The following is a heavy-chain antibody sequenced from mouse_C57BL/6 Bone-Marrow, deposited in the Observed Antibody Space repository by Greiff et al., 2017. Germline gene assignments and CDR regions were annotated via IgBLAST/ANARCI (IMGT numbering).Heavy chain of an antibody. J-gene: IGHJ3*01. CDR2: IHPNSGST. Sequence: QVQLQQPGAELVKPGASVKLSCKASGYTFTSYWMHWVKQRPGQGLEWIGMIHPNSGSTNYNEKFKSKATLAVDKSSSTAYMQLSSLTSEDSAVYYCARVVWLLRFRFSYWGQGTLVTVSA. V-gene: IGHV1-64*01. CDR1: GYTFTSYW. D-gene: IGHD2-3*01. CDR3: ARVVWLLRFRFSY.